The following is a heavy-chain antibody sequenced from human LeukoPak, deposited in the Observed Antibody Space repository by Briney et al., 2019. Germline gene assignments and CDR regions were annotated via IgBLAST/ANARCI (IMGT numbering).Heavy chain of an antibody. CDR1: GYTFTGYY. CDR2: INPNSGGT. D-gene: IGHD3-10*01. Sequence: GASVKVSCKASGYTFTGYYMHWVRQAPGQGLEWMGWINPNSGGTNYAQRFQGRVTMTRDTSITTAYMELSRLRSDDTAVYYCARDMGLETPVDYYYGLDVWGQGTTVTVSS. J-gene: IGHJ6*02. CDR3: ARDMGLETPVDYYYGLDV. V-gene: IGHV1-2*02.